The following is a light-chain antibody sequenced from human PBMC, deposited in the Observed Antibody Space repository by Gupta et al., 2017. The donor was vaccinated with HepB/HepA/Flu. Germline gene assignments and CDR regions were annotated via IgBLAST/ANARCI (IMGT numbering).Light chain of an antibody. CDR1: SSNIGSHY. V-gene: IGLV1-47*01. J-gene: IGLJ3*02. CDR3: AAWDDSLSGWV. Sequence: QSVLPQPPSASGTPGQRVTIYCSGSSSNIGSHYVYWYQQLPGTAPKLLIYRNNQRPSGVPDRFSGSKSGTSASLAISGLRSEDEADYYCAAWDDSLSGWVFGGGTKLTVL. CDR2: RNN.